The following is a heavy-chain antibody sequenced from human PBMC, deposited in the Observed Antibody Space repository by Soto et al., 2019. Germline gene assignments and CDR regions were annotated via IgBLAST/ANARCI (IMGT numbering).Heavy chain of an antibody. CDR2: ISTFNSHT. Sequence: QVQLLQSGAEVKKPGASVKVSCKASGYTFTSYGISWVRQAPGQGLEWMGRISTFNSHTDYAQKVQGRVAMTTDRSTGTAYMELRSLRSDDTAVYYCARGPLDYPIPDFDYWGQGTLVTVSS. V-gene: IGHV1-18*01. CDR1: GYTFTSYG. CDR3: ARGPLDYPIPDFDY. D-gene: IGHD2-8*01. J-gene: IGHJ4*02.